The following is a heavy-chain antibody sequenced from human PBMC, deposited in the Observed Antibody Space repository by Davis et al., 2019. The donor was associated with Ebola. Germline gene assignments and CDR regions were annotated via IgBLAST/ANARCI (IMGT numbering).Heavy chain of an antibody. CDR3: ARNWKCKH. Sequence: GESLKISCAASGFTFSKYWMHWVRQTPGKGLMWVSRINSDGSSSTREYADSVKGRFTISRDNDKNTLYLQMNSLRAEDTAIYYCARNWKCKHWGQGTLVTVSS. D-gene: IGHD1-1*01. CDR2: INSDGSSS. J-gene: IGHJ4*02. V-gene: IGHV3-74*03. CDR1: GFTFSKYW.